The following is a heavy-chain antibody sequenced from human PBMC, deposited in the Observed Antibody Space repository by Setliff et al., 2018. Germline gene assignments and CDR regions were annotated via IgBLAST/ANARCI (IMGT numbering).Heavy chain of an antibody. CDR3: ARHRYASGWPEDF. D-gene: IGHD6-19*01. Sequence: SETLSLTCTVSGGSISSSSHYWGWIRQSPGRGLEWIGSIYNDGSTHYNPSLRSRITLSVDTSKNQFSLRLSSVTAADTAIYYCARHRYASGWPEDFWGQGTLVTVSS. CDR1: GGSISSSSHY. J-gene: IGHJ4*02. V-gene: IGHV4-39*01. CDR2: IYNDGST.